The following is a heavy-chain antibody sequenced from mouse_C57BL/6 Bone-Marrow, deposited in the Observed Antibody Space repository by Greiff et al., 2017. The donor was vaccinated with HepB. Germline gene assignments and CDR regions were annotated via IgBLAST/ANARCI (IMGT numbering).Heavy chain of an antibody. CDR1: GFNIKDDY. D-gene: IGHD2-13*01. J-gene: IGHJ3*01. Sequence: VQLQQSGAELVRPGASVKLSCTASGFNIKDDYMHWVKQRPEQGLEWIGWIDPENGDTEYASKFQGKAPITADTSSNTAYLQLSSLTSEDTAVEYCTTEDGDYGFAYWGQGTLVTVSA. CDR3: TTEDGDYGFAY. CDR2: IDPENGDT. V-gene: IGHV14-4*01.